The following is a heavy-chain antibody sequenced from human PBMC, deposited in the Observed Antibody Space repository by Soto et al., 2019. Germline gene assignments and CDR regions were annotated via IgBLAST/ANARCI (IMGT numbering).Heavy chain of an antibody. CDR1: GFTFSSYE. D-gene: IGHD3-22*01. CDR3: ARASTMIVVAQSPFDY. Sequence: GALRLSCAASGFTFSSYEMNWVRQAPGKGLEWVSYISSSGSTIYYADSVKGRFTISRDNAKNSLYLQMNSLRAEDTAVYYCARASTMIVVAQSPFDYWGQGTLVTGSS. J-gene: IGHJ4*02. CDR2: ISSSGSTI. V-gene: IGHV3-48*03.